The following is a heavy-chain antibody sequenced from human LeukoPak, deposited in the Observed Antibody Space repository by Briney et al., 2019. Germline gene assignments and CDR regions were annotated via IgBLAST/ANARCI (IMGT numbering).Heavy chain of an antibody. V-gene: IGHV3-33*01. CDR1: GFTFSSYG. CDR2: IWFDGSNK. CDR3: ARNDYGDYGPQI. Sequence: GGSLRLSCAASGFTFSSYGFHWVRQAPGKGLEWVAVIWFDGSNKYYADSVKGRFTISRDNSKNTLYLQMNSLGVEGTAVYHCARNDYGDYGPQIWGQGTMVTVSS. D-gene: IGHD4-17*01. J-gene: IGHJ3*02.